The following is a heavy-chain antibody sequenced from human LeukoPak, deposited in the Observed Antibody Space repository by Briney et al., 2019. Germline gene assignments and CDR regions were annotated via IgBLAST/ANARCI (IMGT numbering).Heavy chain of an antibody. Sequence: SCKASGGTFSSYAMHWVRQAPGKGLEWVAVISYDGSNKYYADSVKGRFTISRDNSKNTLYLQMNSLRAEDTAVYYCARSDTAIGYFDYWGQGTLVTVSS. J-gene: IGHJ4*02. D-gene: IGHD5-18*01. CDR2: ISYDGSNK. V-gene: IGHV3-30-3*01. CDR1: GGTFSSYA. CDR3: ARSDTAIGYFDY.